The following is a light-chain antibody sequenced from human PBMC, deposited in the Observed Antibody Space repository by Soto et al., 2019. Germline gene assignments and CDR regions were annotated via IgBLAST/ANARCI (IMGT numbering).Light chain of an antibody. CDR2: DSS. J-gene: IGKJ3*01. V-gene: IGKV1-39*01. Sequence: DIQMTQSPSSLSASVGDSVTITCRASQSISNYLNWYQQKPGKAPKLLIYDSSSLQGDVPSRFSGNGYRTDFTLTNSSLQHDDFANYNYQQSYSTPLTFGPGTKVDIK. CDR3: QQSYSTPLT. CDR1: QSISNY.